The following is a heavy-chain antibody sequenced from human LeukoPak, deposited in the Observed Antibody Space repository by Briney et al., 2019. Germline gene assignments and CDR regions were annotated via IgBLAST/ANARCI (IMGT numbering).Heavy chain of an antibody. V-gene: IGHV4-59*08. D-gene: IGHD2-21*01. CDR1: GNSITSGL. J-gene: IGHJ4*02. Sequence: PSETLSLTCIVSGNSITSGLWSWIRQSPGKGLEWIGYINYSGRSEYDPSLKSRVTISVDRSRKRVSLKMRSVTAADTAVYYCARLDCLSDECYNYWAVGALVTVSS. CDR3: ARLDCLSDECYNY. CDR2: INYSGRS.